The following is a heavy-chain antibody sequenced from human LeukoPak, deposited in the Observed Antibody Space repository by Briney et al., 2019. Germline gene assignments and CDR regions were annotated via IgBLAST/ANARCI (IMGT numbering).Heavy chain of an antibody. CDR1: GFTFSSYS. CDR3: ARAVGATREIDY. Sequence: GGSLRLSCAASGFTFSSYSMNWVRQAPGKGLEWVSSISSSSSYIYYADSVKGRFTISRDNAKNSLYLQMNSLRAEDTAVYYCARAVGATREIDYWGQGTLVTVSS. D-gene: IGHD1-26*01. V-gene: IGHV3-21*01. J-gene: IGHJ4*02. CDR2: ISSSSSYI.